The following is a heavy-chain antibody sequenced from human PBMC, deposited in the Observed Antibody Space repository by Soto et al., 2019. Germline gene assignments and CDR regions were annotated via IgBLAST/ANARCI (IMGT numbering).Heavy chain of an antibody. D-gene: IGHD3-22*01. Sequence: PSQTLSLTCAISGDSFYINSAALNWISPSPSRGIELLARTYYRSKWYNDYAVSVKSRITINPDTSKNQFSLQLNSVTPEDTAVYYCARDPTYYYDSSGYPQTPRGAFDIWGQGTMVTVSS. CDR2: TYYRSKWYN. CDR1: GDSFYINSAA. J-gene: IGHJ3*02. CDR3: ARDPTYYYDSSGYPQTPRGAFDI. V-gene: IGHV6-1*01.